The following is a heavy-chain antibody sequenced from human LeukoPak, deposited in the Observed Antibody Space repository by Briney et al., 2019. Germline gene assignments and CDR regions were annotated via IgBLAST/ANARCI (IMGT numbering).Heavy chain of an antibody. CDR2: ISYSGTP. Sequence: SQTLSLTCNVSGGSINTANYYWTWIRPPPGKGLEWIGYISYSGTPYYNPSLNSRVTISLDTSKNQFSLILNSVTAADTAMYYCARDRYGDFEDYWGQGTLVTVSS. J-gene: IGHJ4*02. V-gene: IGHV4-30-4*08. CDR3: ARDRYGDFEDY. CDR1: GGSINTANYY. D-gene: IGHD4-17*01.